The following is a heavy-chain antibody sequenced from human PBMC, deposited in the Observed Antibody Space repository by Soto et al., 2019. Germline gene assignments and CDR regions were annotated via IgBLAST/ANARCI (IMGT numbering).Heavy chain of an antibody. CDR1: GGSISSYY. Sequence: SETLSLTCTVSGGSISSYYWSWIRQPPGKGLEWIGYIYYSGSTNYNPSLKSRVTISVDTSKNQFSLKLSSVTAADTAVYYCARVRSGSYYDILTGYNNWFDPWGQGTLVTSPQ. V-gene: IGHV4-59*01. CDR2: IYYSGST. D-gene: IGHD3-9*01. CDR3: ARVRSGSYYDILTGYNNWFDP. J-gene: IGHJ5*02.